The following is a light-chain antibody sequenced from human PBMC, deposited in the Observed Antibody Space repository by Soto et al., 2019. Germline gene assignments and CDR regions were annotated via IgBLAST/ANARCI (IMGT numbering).Light chain of an antibody. CDR3: QQYGSLWT. Sequence: IVLMQSPGTLSLSTGERATLSCMASQSVSNNYLAWYQQKPGQAPRLGIYGASSRATGIPDRLSGSGSGTDFTLTISRMEPEDFAVYYCQQYGSLWTFGQGTKVDIK. CDR2: GAS. V-gene: IGKV3-20*01. CDR1: QSVSNNY. J-gene: IGKJ1*01.